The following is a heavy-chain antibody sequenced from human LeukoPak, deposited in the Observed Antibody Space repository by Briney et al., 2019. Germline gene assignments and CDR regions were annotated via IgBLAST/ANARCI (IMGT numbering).Heavy chain of an antibody. CDR3: ARGESVVVTAIGSFDY. V-gene: IGHV4-34*01. D-gene: IGHD2-21*02. Sequence: SETLSLTCAVYGGSFSGYYWSWIRQPPGKGLEWIGEINHSGSTNYNPSLKSRVTISVDTSKNQFSLKLSSVTAADTAVYYCARGESVVVTAIGSFDYWGQGTLVTVSS. J-gene: IGHJ4*02. CDR2: INHSGST. CDR1: GGSFSGYY.